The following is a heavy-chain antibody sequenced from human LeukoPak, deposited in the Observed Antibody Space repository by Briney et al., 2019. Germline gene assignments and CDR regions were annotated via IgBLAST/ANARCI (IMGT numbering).Heavy chain of an antibody. CDR3: ALCRGGSCYSGWFDP. D-gene: IGHD2-15*01. CDR1: GFTLSSYA. J-gene: IGHJ5*02. Sequence: GGSLRLSCAVSGFTLSSYAMSWVRQPPGEGLEWVSAMNGGGGTTNYVDSVKGRFIISRHNYKSPLYLQMNSLRAEDTATYHCALCRGGSCYSGWFDPWGQATLVTVSS. V-gene: IGHV3-23*01. CDR2: MNGGGGTT.